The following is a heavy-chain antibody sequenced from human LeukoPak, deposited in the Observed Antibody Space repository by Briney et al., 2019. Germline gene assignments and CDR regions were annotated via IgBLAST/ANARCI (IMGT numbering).Heavy chain of an antibody. Sequence: PGGSLRLSCAASGFTFSSYWMSWVRQAPGKGLEWVANIKQDGSEKYYVDSVKGRFTISRDNAKNSLYLQMNSLRAEDTAVYYCARPISYYYDSSGYYRHDAFDIWAQWTMVTVSS. CDR1: GFTFSSYW. V-gene: IGHV3-7*01. CDR2: IKQDGSEK. D-gene: IGHD3-22*01. CDR3: ARPISYYYDSSGYYRHDAFDI. J-gene: IGHJ3*02.